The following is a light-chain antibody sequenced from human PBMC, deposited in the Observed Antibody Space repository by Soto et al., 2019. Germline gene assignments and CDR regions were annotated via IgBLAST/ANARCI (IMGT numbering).Light chain of an antibody. Sequence: IVLTQSPGTLSLSPGERATLSCRASQSVSSSYLAWYQQKPGQAPRLLIYGASSRATGIPDRFSGSGSGTDFTLNISRLEPEDFAVYYCQQYGSSPFTFGPGTKVDIK. V-gene: IGKV3-20*01. J-gene: IGKJ3*01. CDR2: GAS. CDR1: QSVSSSY. CDR3: QQYGSSPFT.